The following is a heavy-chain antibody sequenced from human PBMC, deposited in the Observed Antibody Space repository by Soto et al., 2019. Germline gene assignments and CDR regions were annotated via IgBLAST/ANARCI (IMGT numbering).Heavy chain of an antibody. CDR3: ARDYYDSSGYRWIDY. J-gene: IGHJ4*02. D-gene: IGHD3-22*01. V-gene: IGHV3-30-3*01. CDR2: ISYDGSNK. Sequence: GGSLRLSCAASGFTFSSYAMHWVRQAPGKGLEWVAVISYDGSNKYYADSVKGRFTISRDNSKNTLYLQMNSLRAEDTAVYYCARDYYDSSGYRWIDYWGQGTLVTVSS. CDR1: GFTFSSYA.